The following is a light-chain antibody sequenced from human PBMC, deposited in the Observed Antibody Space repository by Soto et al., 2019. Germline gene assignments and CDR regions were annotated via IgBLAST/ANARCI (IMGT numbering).Light chain of an antibody. V-gene: IGKV1-33*01. J-gene: IGKJ1*01. CDR3: QQTYVTPWT. CDR2: DAS. Sequence: DIQMTQSPSSLSASVGDRVTITCQASQDISNYLNWYQQKPGKAPKLLIYDASNLETGVPSRFSGSGSGTDFTFTINTLQPEDFATYYCQQTYVTPWTFGQGTKVEIK. CDR1: QDISNY.